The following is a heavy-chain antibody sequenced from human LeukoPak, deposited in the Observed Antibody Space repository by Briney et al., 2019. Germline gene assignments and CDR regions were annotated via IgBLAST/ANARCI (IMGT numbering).Heavy chain of an antibody. CDR3: ATSLEADPYCSSTSCYGSYYYYGMDV. CDR1: EGTFSSYA. J-gene: IGHJ6*02. CDR2: IIPIFGTA. D-gene: IGHD2-2*01. Sequence: ASVKVSCKASEGTFSSYAISWVRQAPGQGLEWMGGIIPIFGTANYAQKFQGRVTITADESTSTAYMELSSLRSEDTAVYYRATSLEADPYCSSTSCYGSYYYYGMDVWGQGTTVTVSS. V-gene: IGHV1-69*13.